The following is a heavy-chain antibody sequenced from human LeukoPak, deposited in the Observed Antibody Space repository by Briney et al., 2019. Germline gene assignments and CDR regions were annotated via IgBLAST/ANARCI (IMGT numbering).Heavy chain of an antibody. Sequence: PSETLSLTCTVSGGSISSGSYYWSWIRQPAGKGLEWIGRIYTSGSTNYNPSLKSRVTISVYTSKNQFSLKLSSVTAADTAVYYCARLVGYCSGGSCARGAFDIWGQGTMVTVSS. J-gene: IGHJ3*02. V-gene: IGHV4-61*02. CDR3: ARLVGYCSGGSCARGAFDI. CDR2: IYTSGST. D-gene: IGHD2-15*01. CDR1: GGSISSGSYY.